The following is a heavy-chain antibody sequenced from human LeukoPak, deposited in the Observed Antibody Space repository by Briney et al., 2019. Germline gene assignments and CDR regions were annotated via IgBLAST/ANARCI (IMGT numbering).Heavy chain of an antibody. CDR3: ALGTINKDYYFGMDV. D-gene: IGHD2-8*01. CDR2: ISNSGSTV. J-gene: IGHJ6*02. Sequence: GGSLRLSCAASGFAFRDYYMTWLRQAPGKGLEWLSYISNSGSTVFYADSIKGRFTVSRDNAKRSLYLQIESLRDDDTAVYHCALGTINKDYYFGMDVWGQGTTVTVSS. CDR1: GFAFRDYY. V-gene: IGHV3-11*01.